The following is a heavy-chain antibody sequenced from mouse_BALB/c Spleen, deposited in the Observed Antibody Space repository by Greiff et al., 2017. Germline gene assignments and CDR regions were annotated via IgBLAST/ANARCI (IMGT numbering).Heavy chain of an antibody. Sequence: EVKLQESGPGLVKPSQSLSLTCTVTGYSITSDYAWNWIRQFPGNKLEWMGYISYSGSTSYNPSLKSRISITRDTSKNQFFLQLNSVTTEDTATYYCAIYDYDAWFAYWGQGTLVTVSA. CDR3: AIYDYDAWFAY. CDR2: ISYSGST. J-gene: IGHJ3*01. D-gene: IGHD2-4*01. CDR1: GYSITSDYA. V-gene: IGHV3-2*02.